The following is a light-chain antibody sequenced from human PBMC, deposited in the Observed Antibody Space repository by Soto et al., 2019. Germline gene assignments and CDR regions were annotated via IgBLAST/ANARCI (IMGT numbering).Light chain of an antibody. CDR1: QSISTW. J-gene: IGKJ1*01. V-gene: IGKV1-5*03. CDR3: HQSYSTPWT. CDR2: KAS. Sequence: DIQMTQSPSTLSASLGDRVTITCRASQSISTWLAWYQQKPGRAPKLLIYKASSLQSDVPSGFSGSGSGTEFTLTISSLQPDDYATYYCHQSYSTPWTFGQGTKVEIK.